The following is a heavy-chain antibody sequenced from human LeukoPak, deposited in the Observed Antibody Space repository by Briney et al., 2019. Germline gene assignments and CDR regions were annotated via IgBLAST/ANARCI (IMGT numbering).Heavy chain of an antibody. V-gene: IGHV4-38-2*01. J-gene: IGHJ4*02. CDR1: GYSISRGYY. CDR2: VYHTGST. Sequence: SETLSLTCAVSGYSISRGYYWALIRQPPGKGLEWIGTVYHTGSTYYNPSLDSRVTISVDTSKNEFSLNLKSVTAADTAVYYYARAGRIITSGIDYWGQGALVTVSS. D-gene: IGHD3-10*01. CDR3: ARAGRIITSGIDY.